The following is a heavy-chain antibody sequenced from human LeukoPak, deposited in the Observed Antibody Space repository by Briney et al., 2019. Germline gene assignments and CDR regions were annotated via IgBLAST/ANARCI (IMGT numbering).Heavy chain of an antibody. CDR2: ISYDGSNK. V-gene: IGHV3-30*18. Sequence: PGGSLRLSYAASGLTFSSYGMHWVRQAPGKGLEWAAVISYDGSNKYYADSVKGRFTISRDNSKNTLYLQMNSLRAEDTAVYYCAKDPYGSGSYFDYWGQGTLVTVSS. CDR1: GLTFSSYG. D-gene: IGHD3-10*01. J-gene: IGHJ4*02. CDR3: AKDPYGSGSYFDY.